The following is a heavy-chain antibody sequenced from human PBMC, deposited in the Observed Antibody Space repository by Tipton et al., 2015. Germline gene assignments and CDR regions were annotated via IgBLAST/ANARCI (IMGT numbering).Heavy chain of an antibody. Sequence: TLSLTCAVYGGSFSDYYWTWVRQSPGKGLEWIGEINYSATTHYNPSLGSRVTISVDTSKTQFSLKMSSVTASDTAVYYCARARGRHGGLVDSWGQGILVTVSS. D-gene: IGHD4-23*01. CDR2: INYSATT. V-gene: IGHV4-34*01. J-gene: IGHJ4*02. CDR3: ARARGRHGGLVDS. CDR1: GGSFSDYY.